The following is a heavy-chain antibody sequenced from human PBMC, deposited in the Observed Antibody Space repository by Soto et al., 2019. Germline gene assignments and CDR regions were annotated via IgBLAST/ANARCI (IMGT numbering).Heavy chain of an antibody. V-gene: IGHV4-59*01. CDR3: ARDRVVRGVISDALYYYYGMEV. CDR2: IYYSGST. Sequence: ETLSLTCTVSGGSISSYYWSWIRQPPGKGLEWIGYIYYSGSTNYNPSLKSRVTISVDTSKNQFSLKLSSVTAADTAVYYCARDRVVRGVISDALYYYYGMEVWGQGTTVTVSS. J-gene: IGHJ6*02. CDR1: GGSISSYY. D-gene: IGHD3-10*01.